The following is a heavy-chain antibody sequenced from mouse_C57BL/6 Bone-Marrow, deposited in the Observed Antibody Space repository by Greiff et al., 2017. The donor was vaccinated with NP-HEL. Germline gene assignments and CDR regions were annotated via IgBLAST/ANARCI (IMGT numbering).Heavy chain of an antibody. CDR3: ARDRYGSSPYFDY. CDR1: GISITTGNYR. Sequence: EVKLMESGPGLVKPSQTVFLTCTVTGISITTGNYRWSWLRQFPGNKLEWIGYIYYSGTITYNPSLTSRTTITRDTPKNQFFLEMNSLTAEDTATYYCARDRYGSSPYFDYWGQGTTLTVSS. D-gene: IGHD1-1*01. V-gene: IGHV3-5*01. CDR2: IYYSGTI. J-gene: IGHJ2*01.